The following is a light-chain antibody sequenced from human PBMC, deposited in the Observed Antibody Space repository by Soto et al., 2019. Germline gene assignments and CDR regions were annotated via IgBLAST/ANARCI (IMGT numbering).Light chain of an antibody. Sequence: AIPMTQSPSSLSASVGDRVTITCRASRGIRTELGWCQQKPGKAPELLIYASSILQSGVPSRYSGSGSGTDFTHTISSLQPEDFATYYCLQDYNYPRTCGQGPKVEIK. CDR2: ASS. V-gene: IGKV1-6*01. CDR1: RGIRTE. J-gene: IGKJ1*01. CDR3: LQDYNYPRT.